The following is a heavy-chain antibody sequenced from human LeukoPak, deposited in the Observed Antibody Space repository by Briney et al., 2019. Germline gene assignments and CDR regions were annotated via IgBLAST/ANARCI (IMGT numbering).Heavy chain of an antibody. CDR1: GFTFSDYY. J-gene: IGHJ5*02. CDR3: AREVVVPAAGVNWFDP. V-gene: IGHV3-11*01. CDR2: ISSSGSTI. Sequence: GGSLRLSCAASGFTFSDYYMSWIRQAPGKGLEWVSYISSSGSTIYYADSVKGRLTISRDNAKNSLYLQMNSLRAKDTAVYYCAREVVVPAAGVNWFDPWGQGTLVTVSS. D-gene: IGHD2-2*01.